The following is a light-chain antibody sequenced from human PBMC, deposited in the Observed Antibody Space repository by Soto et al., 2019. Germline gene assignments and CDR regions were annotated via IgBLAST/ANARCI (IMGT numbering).Light chain of an antibody. CDR1: SSDVGDYNY. Sequence: QSALTQPASVSGSPGQSITISCTGTSSDVGDYNYVSWYLQHPCKAPKLIIYGVTKRPSGISNRFSGSKSGNTASLTISGLQSEDEADYYCSSYTGTNTLVFGGGTKLTVL. J-gene: IGLJ2*01. CDR2: GVT. CDR3: SSYTGTNTLV. V-gene: IGLV2-14*01.